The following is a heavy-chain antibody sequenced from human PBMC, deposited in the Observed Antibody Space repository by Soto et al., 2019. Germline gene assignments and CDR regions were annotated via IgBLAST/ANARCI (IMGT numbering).Heavy chain of an antibody. CDR2: ISGSGGST. V-gene: IGHV3-23*01. Sequence: VGSLRLSCASSVCTFSSFAMSWVRHSPGKWLGWVSAISGSGGSTYSADSVKGRFTISSDNSKNTLYLQMSSLRAEDTAVYYCASGLSAGKASPPDFLDQGSLVIVS. CDR3: ASGLSAGKASPPDF. J-gene: IGHJ4*02. CDR1: VCTFSSFA. D-gene: IGHD1-1*01.